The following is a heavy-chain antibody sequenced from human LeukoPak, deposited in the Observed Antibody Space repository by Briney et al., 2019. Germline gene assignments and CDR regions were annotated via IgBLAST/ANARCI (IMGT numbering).Heavy chain of an antibody. J-gene: IGHJ6*02. Sequence: SETLSLTCTVSGDSISNYYWTWIRQPPGKGLEWIGCIDSSGSTKYNSSLKSRVTISLDTSKSQFPLKLTSVTAADTAVYHCARTSRHYYGSGSKLTPWPAGMDVWGQGTTVTVSS. CDR2: IDSSGST. CDR1: GDSISNYY. CDR3: ARTSRHYYGSGSKLTPWPAGMDV. D-gene: IGHD3-10*01. V-gene: IGHV4-59*01.